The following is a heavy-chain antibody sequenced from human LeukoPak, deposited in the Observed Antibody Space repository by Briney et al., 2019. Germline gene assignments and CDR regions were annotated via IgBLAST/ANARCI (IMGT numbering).Heavy chain of an antibody. Sequence: PGGSLRLSCAASGFTFSSYAMSWVRQAPGKGLEWVSAISGSGGSTYYADSVKGRFTISRDNSKNTLYLQINSLRAEDTAVYYCAKDGLERYFDWLQYYYYGMDVWGQGTTVTVSS. CDR1: GFTFSSYA. CDR2: ISGSGGST. D-gene: IGHD3-9*01. CDR3: AKDGLERYFDWLQYYYYGMDV. J-gene: IGHJ6*02. V-gene: IGHV3-23*01.